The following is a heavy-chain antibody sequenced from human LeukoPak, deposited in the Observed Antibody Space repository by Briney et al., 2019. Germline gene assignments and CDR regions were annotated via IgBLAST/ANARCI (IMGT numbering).Heavy chain of an antibody. V-gene: IGHV3-30-3*01. D-gene: IGHD1-26*01. CDR1: GSTFSSYA. Sequence: GGSLRLSCAASGSTFSSYAMHWVRQAPDKGLEWVAVISYDGSKQYYADSVKGRFTISRDTSMNTLYLQMNTLRVEDTAVYYCARIRGSYSAGDAFDIWGQGTTVTVSS. J-gene: IGHJ3*02. CDR2: ISYDGSKQ. CDR3: ARIRGSYSAGDAFDI.